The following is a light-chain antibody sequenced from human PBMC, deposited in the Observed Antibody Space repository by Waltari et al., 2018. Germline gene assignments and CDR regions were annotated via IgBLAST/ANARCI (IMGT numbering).Light chain of an antibody. J-gene: IGLJ3*02. CDR2: DVT. CDR3: FSYTSSSTWV. Sequence: QSALTQPASVSGSPGQSITISCTGTSSDVGGYNYVSCFQQHPGKAPKLMIYDVTNRPSGVSNRFSGSKSGDTASLTISGLQAEDEADYYCFSYTSSSTWVFGGGTKLTVL. CDR1: SSDVGGYNY. V-gene: IGLV2-14*03.